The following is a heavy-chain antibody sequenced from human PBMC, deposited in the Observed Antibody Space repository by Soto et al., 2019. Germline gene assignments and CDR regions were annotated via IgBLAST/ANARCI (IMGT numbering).Heavy chain of an antibody. V-gene: IGHV3-23*01. CDR1: GFTFSSYA. J-gene: IGHJ6*03. D-gene: IGHD6-6*01. CDR3: AKPPGSSSTYYYYMGV. CDR2: ISERGGIT. Sequence: EEELLESGGGLVQPGGSLRLSCAASGFTFSSYAMSWVRQAPGKGLEWVSGISERGGITYYADSVRGRFTISTDNSKSTLYLKMNSLRAEDTALYYCAKPPGSSSTYYYYMGVWGKGTTVTVTS.